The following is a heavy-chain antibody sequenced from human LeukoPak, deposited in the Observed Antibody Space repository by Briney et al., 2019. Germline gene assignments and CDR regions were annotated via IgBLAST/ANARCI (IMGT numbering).Heavy chain of an antibody. D-gene: IGHD6-19*01. CDR1: GGSISSSRYY. J-gene: IGHJ3*02. V-gene: IGHV4-39*07. Sequence: PSETLSLTCTVSGGSISSSRYYWGCIRQPPGKGLEWIGSIYYSGSTYYNPSLTSRVPISVDTSKNQCSLKLSSVTAADTAVYYCARVAGTAAFDIWGQGTMVSVSS. CDR3: ARVAGTAAFDI. CDR2: IYYSGST.